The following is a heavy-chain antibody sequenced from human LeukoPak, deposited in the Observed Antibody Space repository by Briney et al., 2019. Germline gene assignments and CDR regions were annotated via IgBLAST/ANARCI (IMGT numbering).Heavy chain of an antibody. CDR3: ARNWFAP. V-gene: IGHV3-53*05. CDR2: IHSGGST. CDR1: GFTVSSDY. J-gene: IGHJ5*02. Sequence: GGSLRLSCAASGFTVSSDYMSWVRHAPGKGLEWDSVIHSGGSTYYANSVKDRFTISRDQSKSTVYLQMSSLRFEDTGMYYCARNWFAPWGQGTLVTVHS.